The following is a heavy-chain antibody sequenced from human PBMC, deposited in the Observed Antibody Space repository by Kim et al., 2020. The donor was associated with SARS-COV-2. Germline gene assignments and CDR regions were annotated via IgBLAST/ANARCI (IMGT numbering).Heavy chain of an antibody. D-gene: IGHD5-18*01. V-gene: IGHV3-15*01. J-gene: IGHJ5*02. Sequence: YAAPVKDRFTISSDDSKNTLYLQMNSLKAEDTAVYYCTTAGGGYCYGLGSWGQGTLVTVSS. CDR3: TTAGGGYCYGLGS.